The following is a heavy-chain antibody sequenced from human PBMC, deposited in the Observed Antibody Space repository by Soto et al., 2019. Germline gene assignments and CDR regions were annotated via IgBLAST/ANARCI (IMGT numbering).Heavy chain of an antibody. D-gene: IGHD1-1*01. V-gene: IGHV4-4*02. J-gene: IGHJ5*01. CDR1: GGSVRAPDW. CDR3: ARVRQGCSANNCYFDP. Sequence: LCGGSVRAPDWWNWVRQSPDKGLEWIAEVHISGHSNYNPSLRSRVSVSIDSSKNQFYLNLNSVTAADTAIYYCARVRQGCSANNCYFDPWGQGTQVTIAS. CDR2: VHISGHS.